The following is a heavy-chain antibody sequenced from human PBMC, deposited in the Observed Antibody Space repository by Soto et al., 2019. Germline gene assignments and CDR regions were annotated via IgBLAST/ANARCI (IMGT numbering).Heavy chain of an antibody. CDR3: ARDKPKYSSGWYETISGNGMDV. J-gene: IGHJ6*02. CDR1: GFTFSSYG. Sequence: GGSLRLSCAASGFTFSSYGMHWVRQAPGKGLEWVAVIWYDGSNKYYADSVKGRFTISRDNSKNTLYLQMNSLRAEDTAVYYCARDKPKYSSGWYETISGNGMDVWGQGTTVTVSS. D-gene: IGHD6-19*01. V-gene: IGHV3-33*01. CDR2: IWYDGSNK.